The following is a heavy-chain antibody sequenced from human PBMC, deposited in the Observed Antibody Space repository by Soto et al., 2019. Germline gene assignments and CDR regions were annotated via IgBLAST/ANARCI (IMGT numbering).Heavy chain of an antibody. Sequence: QVQLQESGPGLVKPSQTLSLTCTLSGTSISSSGYYWSWIRLHPGEGLEWIGYIYYRGTTYFNPSLTSRVTISTDTSKKEFSLTLTSVTAADTAVYYCARATESHYFDYWGRGILVTVTS. CDR3: ARATESHYFDY. CDR1: GTSISSSGYY. CDR2: IYYRGTT. J-gene: IGHJ4*02. V-gene: IGHV4-31*03.